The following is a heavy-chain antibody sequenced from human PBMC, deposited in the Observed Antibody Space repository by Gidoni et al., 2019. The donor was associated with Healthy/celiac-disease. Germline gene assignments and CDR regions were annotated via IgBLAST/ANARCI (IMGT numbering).Heavy chain of an antibody. V-gene: IGHV3-15*01. CDR1: GFTFSNAW. Sequence: EVQLVESGGGLVKPGGSLRLSCAASGFTFSNAWMSWVRQAPGKGLEWVGRIKSKTDGGTTDYAAPVKGRFTISRDDSKNTLYLQMNSLKTEDTAVYYCTTRALTAIPDYYYYGMDVWGQGTTVTVSS. D-gene: IGHD2-21*02. J-gene: IGHJ6*02. CDR3: TTRALTAIPDYYYYGMDV. CDR2: IKSKTDGGTT.